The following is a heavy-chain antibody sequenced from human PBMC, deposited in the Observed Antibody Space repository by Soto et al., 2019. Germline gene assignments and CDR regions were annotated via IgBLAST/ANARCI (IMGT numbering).Heavy chain of an antibody. CDR3: ARPYGSGSYYMGY. CDR1: GGSISSGGYY. Sequence: SETLSLTCTVSGGSISSGGYYWSWIRQHPGKGLEWIGYIYYSGSTYYNPSLKSRVTISVDTSKNQFSLKLSSVTAADTAVYYCARPYGSGSYYMGYWGQGTLVTVSS. D-gene: IGHD3-10*01. CDR2: IYYSGST. J-gene: IGHJ4*02. V-gene: IGHV4-31*03.